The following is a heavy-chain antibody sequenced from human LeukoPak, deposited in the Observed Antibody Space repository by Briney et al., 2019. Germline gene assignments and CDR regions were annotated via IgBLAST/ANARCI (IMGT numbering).Heavy chain of an antibody. J-gene: IGHJ6*03. Sequence: PGGSLRLPCAASGFTFSSYGMHWVRQAPGKGLEWVAVISYDGSNKYYADSVKGRFTISRDNSKNTLYLQMNSLRAEDTAVYYCAKESGGVIVNYYYYMDVWGKGTTVTVSS. CDR1: GFTFSSYG. V-gene: IGHV3-30*18. D-gene: IGHD3-16*02. CDR2: ISYDGSNK. CDR3: AKESGGVIVNYYYYMDV.